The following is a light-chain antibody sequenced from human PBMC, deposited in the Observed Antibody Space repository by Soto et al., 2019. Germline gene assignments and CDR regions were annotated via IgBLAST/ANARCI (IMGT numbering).Light chain of an antibody. Sequence: DIQMTQSPSSASASVGDRVTITCRASQGISSWLGWYQQKPGQAPKLLIFAASSLQSGVPSRFSGSGSGTDFTLTISSLQPEDFATYYCQQSYSTPRTVGGGTNVDSK. J-gene: IGKJ4*02. V-gene: IGKV1-12*01. CDR2: AAS. CDR1: QGISSW. CDR3: QQSYSTPRT.